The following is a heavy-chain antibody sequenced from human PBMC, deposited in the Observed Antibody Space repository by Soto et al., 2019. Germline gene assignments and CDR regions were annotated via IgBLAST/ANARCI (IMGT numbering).Heavy chain of an antibody. V-gene: IGHV4-30-4*01. D-gene: IGHD5-12*01. CDR2: IFYSGNT. CDR3: VREGTKLTPLEYIMAAGHFDS. CDR1: GGSISSDDYY. J-gene: IGHJ4*02. Sequence: QVQLQESGPGLVKPSQTLSLTCTVSGGSISSDDYYWSWIRQTPGRVLEWIGFIFYSGNTYYNPSLNTRASISVDTSKNQFSLKLTSVTATDTAVYYCVREGTKLTPLEYIMAAGHFDSWSQGALVTVSS.